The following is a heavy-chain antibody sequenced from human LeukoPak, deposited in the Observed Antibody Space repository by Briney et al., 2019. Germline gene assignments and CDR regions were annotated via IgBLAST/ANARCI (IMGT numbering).Heavy chain of an antibody. CDR2: ISTNKGNA. CDR1: GGTFSSYA. Sequence: ASVKVSCKASGGTFSSYAISWVRQAPGQGPEWMGWISTNKGNANYAHKFQGRVTLTTETSTSTAYMELRSLTSDDTAIYYCASRIDYDGQYPYFNYWGQGTLVTVSS. D-gene: IGHD4-23*01. J-gene: IGHJ4*02. V-gene: IGHV1-18*01. CDR3: ASRIDYDGQYPYFNY.